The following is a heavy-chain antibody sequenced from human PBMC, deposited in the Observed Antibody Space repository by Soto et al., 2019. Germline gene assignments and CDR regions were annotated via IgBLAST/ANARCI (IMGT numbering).Heavy chain of an antibody. CDR3: ARYSSSSPHYYGMDV. V-gene: IGHV4-31*03. D-gene: IGHD6-13*01. CDR2: IYYSGST. J-gene: IGHJ6*02. Sequence: QVQLQESGPGLVKPSQTLSLTCTVSGGSISSGGYYWSWIRQHPGKGLEWLGYIYYSGSTYYNPSLMSRVTISVDTSKNPFSLKLSYVTAADTAVYYCARYSSSSPHYYGMDVWGQGTTVTVSS. CDR1: GGSISSGGYY.